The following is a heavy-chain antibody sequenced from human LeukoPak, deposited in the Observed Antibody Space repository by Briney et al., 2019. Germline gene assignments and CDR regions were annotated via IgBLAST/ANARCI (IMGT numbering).Heavy chain of an antibody. CDR2: IWHDGSNE. J-gene: IGHJ5*02. D-gene: IGHD1-26*01. Sequence: PGGSLRLSCAASGFTFSNYGMHWVRQAPGKGLEWVAVIWHDGSNEYYADSVRGRFTISRDNSQNTLHLQMNSLRAEDTAVYYCARDPMGWDLLLHNWFDPWGQGTLVTVSS. CDR1: GFTFSNYG. V-gene: IGHV3-33*01. CDR3: ARDPMGWDLLLHNWFDP.